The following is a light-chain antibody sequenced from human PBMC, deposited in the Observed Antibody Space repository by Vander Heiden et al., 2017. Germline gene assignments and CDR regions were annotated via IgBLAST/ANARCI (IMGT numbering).Light chain of an antibody. CDR3: QQANRVPLT. Sequence: DILMTQSPSFVSASVRDSVTITSRTSQGSSSWLAWYQQKPGKAPKLLIYAASSLQSGVPSRFSGSGSGTDFTLTISRLKPEDFATYYCQQANRVPLTFGGGTKVEIK. J-gene: IGKJ4*01. V-gene: IGKV1-12*01. CDR2: AAS. CDR1: QGSSSW.